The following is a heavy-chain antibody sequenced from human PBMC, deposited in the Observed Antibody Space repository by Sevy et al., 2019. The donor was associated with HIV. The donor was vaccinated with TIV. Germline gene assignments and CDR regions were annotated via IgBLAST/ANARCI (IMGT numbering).Heavy chain of an antibody. J-gene: IGHJ5*02. V-gene: IGHV4-59*01. CDR1: GGSISSYY. D-gene: IGHD3-3*01. CDR3: ARGVRYYDFWSGYPWFDP. Sequence: SETLSLTCTVSGGSISSYYWSWIRQPPGKGLEWTGYIYYSGSTNYNPSLKSRVTISVDTSKNQFSLKLSSVTAADTAVYYCARGVRYYDFWSGYPWFDPWGQGTLVTVSS. CDR2: IYYSGST.